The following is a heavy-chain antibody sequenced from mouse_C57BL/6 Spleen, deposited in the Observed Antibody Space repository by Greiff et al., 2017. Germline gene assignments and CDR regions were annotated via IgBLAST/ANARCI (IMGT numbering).Heavy chain of an antibody. CDR1: GYAFTNYL. J-gene: IGHJ3*01. Sequence: QVQLKESGAELVRPGTSVKVSCKASGYAFTNYLIEWVKQRPGQGLEWIGVINPGSGGTNYNEKFKGKATLTADKSSSTAYMQLSILTSEDSAVYFCARHPYGSSYPAWFAYWGQGTLVTVSA. D-gene: IGHD1-1*01. V-gene: IGHV1-54*01. CDR2: INPGSGGT. CDR3: ARHPYGSSYPAWFAY.